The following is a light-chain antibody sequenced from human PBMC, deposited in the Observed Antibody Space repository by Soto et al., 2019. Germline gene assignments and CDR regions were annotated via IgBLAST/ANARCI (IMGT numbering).Light chain of an antibody. V-gene: IGLV2-11*01. J-gene: IGLJ1*01. Sequence: QSVLTQPRSVSGSPGQSVTISCTGTSSDVGGYNYVSWYQQHPGKAPKLMINDVSKRPSGVPDRFSGSKSGNTASLTISGLQAEDEADYYCCSYAGSYTHYVFGTGTNVTVL. CDR3: CSYAGSYTHYV. CDR1: SSDVGGYNY. CDR2: DVS.